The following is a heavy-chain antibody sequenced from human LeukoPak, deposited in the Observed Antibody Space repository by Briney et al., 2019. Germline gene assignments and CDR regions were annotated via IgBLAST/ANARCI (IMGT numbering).Heavy chain of an antibody. CDR1: GFTFDDYA. D-gene: IGHD6-19*01. CDR2: ISWNSGSI. V-gene: IGHV3-9*01. Sequence: QPGRSLRPSCAASGFTFDDYAMHWVRQAPGKGLEWVSGISWNSGSIGYADSVKGRFTISRDNAKNSLYLQMNSLRAEDTALYYCAKDKAVAGMTWYGMDVWGQGTTVTVSS. CDR3: AKDKAVAGMTWYGMDV. J-gene: IGHJ6*02.